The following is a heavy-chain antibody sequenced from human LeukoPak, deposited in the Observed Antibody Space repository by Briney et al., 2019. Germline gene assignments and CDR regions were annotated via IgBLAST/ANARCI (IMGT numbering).Heavy chain of an antibody. CDR3: ARTRYPFDY. D-gene: IGHD1-14*01. V-gene: IGHV4-39*07. CDR2: INHSGST. Sequence: SETLSLTCTVSGGSISSSSYYWGWIRQPPGKGLEWIGEINHSGSTNYNPSLKSRVTISVDTSKNQFSLKLSSVTAADTAVYYCARTRYPFDYWGQGTLVTVSS. J-gene: IGHJ4*02. CDR1: GGSISSSSYY.